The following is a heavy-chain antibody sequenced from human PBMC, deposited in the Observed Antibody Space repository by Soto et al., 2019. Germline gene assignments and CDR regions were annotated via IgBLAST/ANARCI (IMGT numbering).Heavy chain of an antibody. V-gene: IGHV4-39*01. J-gene: IGHJ3*02. Sequence: SETLSLTCTVSGGSISSSSYYWGWIRQPPGKGLEWIGSIYYSGSTYYNPSLKSRVTISVDTSKNQFSLKLSSVTAADTAVYYCARQYCSGGSCYSGVLRPDYAFDIWGQGTMVTVSS. CDR1: GGSISSSSYY. D-gene: IGHD2-15*01. CDR2: IYYSGST. CDR3: ARQYCSGGSCYSGVLRPDYAFDI.